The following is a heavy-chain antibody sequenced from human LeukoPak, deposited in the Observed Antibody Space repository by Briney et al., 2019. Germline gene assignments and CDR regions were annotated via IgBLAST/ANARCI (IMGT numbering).Heavy chain of an antibody. CDR2: INPNSGGT. D-gene: IGHD6-13*01. CDR1: GYTFSTYY. CDR3: ARAMGRYSSSWYGRRGYYYYGMDV. J-gene: IGHJ6*02. Sequence: ASVKVSCKASGYTFSTYYMHWVRQAPGQGLEWMGWINPNSGGTNYAQKFQGWVTMTRDTSISTAYMELSRLRSDDTAVYYCARAMGRYSSSWYGRRGYYYYGMDVWGQGTTVTVSS. V-gene: IGHV1-2*04.